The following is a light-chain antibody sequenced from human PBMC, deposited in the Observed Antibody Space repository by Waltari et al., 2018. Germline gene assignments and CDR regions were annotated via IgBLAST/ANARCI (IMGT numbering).Light chain of an antibody. CDR3: QQSYTTPYT. J-gene: IGKJ2*01. CDR1: QSISKY. V-gene: IGKV1-39*01. CDR2: GAS. Sequence: DIQMTQSPSSLSASVGDRVTITCRASQSISKYLNWYKQKPGKAPKLLIYGASSLQSGVPPRFSGSGSGTEFTLTISSLQPEDFANYSCQQSYTTPYTFGQGTKLEI.